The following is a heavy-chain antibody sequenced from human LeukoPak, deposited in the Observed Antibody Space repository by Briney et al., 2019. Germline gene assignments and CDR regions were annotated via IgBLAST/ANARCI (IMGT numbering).Heavy chain of an antibody. CDR1: GGSISSYY. CDR3: ARAPGHSSGLYI. CDR2: IYYSGST. D-gene: IGHD6-19*01. V-gene: IGHV4-59*01. J-gene: IGHJ3*02. Sequence: SETLSLTCTVSGGSISSYYWSWIRQPPGKGLEWIGYIYYSGSTNYNPSLKSRVTISVDTSKNQFSLKLSSVTAADTAVYYCARAPGHSSGLYIWGQGTMVTVSS.